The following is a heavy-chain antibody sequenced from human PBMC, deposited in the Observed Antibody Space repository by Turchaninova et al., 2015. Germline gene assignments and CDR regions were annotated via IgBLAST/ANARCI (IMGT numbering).Heavy chain of an antibody. CDR2: IYYSGST. CDR1: GGSISSGGYY. J-gene: IGHJ3*02. D-gene: IGHD3-3*01. CDR3: ARTYSDFWSGYYKGDAFXX. Sequence: ESGPGLVKPSQTLSLTCTVSGGSISSGGYYWSWIRQHPGKGLEGIGYIYYSGSTYYNPSLTRPVTISVDTSKNQFSLRLSTVTAAATAVYYCARTYSDFWSGYYKGDAFXXWGQGXMVTVSS. V-gene: IGHV4-31*01.